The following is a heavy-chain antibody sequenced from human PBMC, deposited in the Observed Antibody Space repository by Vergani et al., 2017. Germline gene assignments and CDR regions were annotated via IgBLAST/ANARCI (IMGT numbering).Heavy chain of an antibody. CDR3: ARHSSSWETYGMDV. CDR1: GGSISSYY. J-gene: IGHJ6*02. V-gene: IGHV4-59*01. CDR2: IYYSRST. D-gene: IGHD6-13*01. Sequence: QVQLQESGPGLVKPSETLSLTCTVSGGSISSYYWSWIRQPPGKGLEWRGYIYYSRSTNYNPSLTSRVTISVDTSKNQFSLKLSSVTAADTAVYYCARHSSSWETYGMDVWGQGTTVTVAS.